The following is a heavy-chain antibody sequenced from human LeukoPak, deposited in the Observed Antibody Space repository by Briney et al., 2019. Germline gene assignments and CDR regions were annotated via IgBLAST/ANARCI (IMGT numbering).Heavy chain of an antibody. V-gene: IGHV3-15*01. D-gene: IGHD4/OR15-4a*01. CDR3: TTGSGAMTIGH. CDR1: GFTFTNAW. J-gene: IGHJ4*02. CDR2: INSKTYGGTT. Sequence: GGSLRLSCEASGFTFTNAWMSWVRQAPGKGLEWVGRINSKTYGGTTYYAAPVKGRFTISRDDSRNTQYLQMNGLKTEDTAVYYCTTGSGAMTIGHWGQGTLVTVSS.